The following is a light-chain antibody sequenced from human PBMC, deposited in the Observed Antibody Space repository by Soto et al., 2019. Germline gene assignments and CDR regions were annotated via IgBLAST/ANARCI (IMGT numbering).Light chain of an antibody. Sequence: QSVLTQAPSVSEAPRQRVTISCSGSRSNVGSNVVNWYQQLPGKAPKLLIYYDDLQPSGVSTRFSASKSGTSASLAISGLQSEDEADYYCAAWDDSLNGLVFGGGTKLTVL. J-gene: IGLJ2*01. V-gene: IGLV1-36*01. CDR1: RSNVGSNV. CDR3: AAWDDSLNGLV. CDR2: YDD.